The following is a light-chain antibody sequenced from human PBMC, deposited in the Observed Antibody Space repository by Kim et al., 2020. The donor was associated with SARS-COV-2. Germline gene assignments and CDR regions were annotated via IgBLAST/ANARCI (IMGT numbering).Light chain of an antibody. V-gene: IGLV2-14*03. CDR2: DVN. CDR1: SSDVGGYNY. Sequence: GQSITIACTGTSSDVGGYNYVSWYQQHPGKAPKLMIYDVNNRPSGVSNRFSGAKSGNTASLTISGLQAEDEADYYCSSYTSSSTYVFGTGTKVTV. J-gene: IGLJ1*01. CDR3: SSYTSSSTYV.